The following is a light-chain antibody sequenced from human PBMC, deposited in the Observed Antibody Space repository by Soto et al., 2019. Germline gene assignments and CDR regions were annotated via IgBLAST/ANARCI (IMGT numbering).Light chain of an antibody. CDR3: QQYYSTPYT. CDR1: QSVLYSSNNKNY. J-gene: IGKJ2*01. V-gene: IGKV4-1*01. Sequence: DIVMTQSPDSLAVSLGERATINCKSSQSVLYSSNNKNYLAWYQQKPGQPPKLLIYWASTRESGVPDRFSGSGSGTDFTLTISGLQAEDVVVYYGQQYYSTPYTFGQGTQLEIK. CDR2: WAS.